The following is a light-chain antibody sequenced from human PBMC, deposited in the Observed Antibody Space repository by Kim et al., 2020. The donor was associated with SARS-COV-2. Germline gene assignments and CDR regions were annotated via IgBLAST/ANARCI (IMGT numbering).Light chain of an antibody. V-gene: IGLV2-8*01. CDR1: SSDVGGYNF. J-gene: IGLJ2*01. Sequence: SVTLSCSGTSSDVGGYNFVSWFQQYPGKAPKLMIYDVSKRPSGVPDRFSGSKSGNTASLTVSGLRVDDEADYYCSSHVGGNNPHVVFGGGTQLTVL. CDR2: DVS. CDR3: SSHVGGNNPHVV.